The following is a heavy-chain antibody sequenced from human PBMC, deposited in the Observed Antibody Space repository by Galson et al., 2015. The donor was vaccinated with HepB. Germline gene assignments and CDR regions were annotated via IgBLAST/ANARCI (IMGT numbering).Heavy chain of an antibody. J-gene: IGHJ4*02. Sequence: LSLTCAVSGGSISSSNWWSWVRQPPGKGLEWIGEIYHSGSTNYNPSLKSRVTISVDKSKNQFSLKLSSVTAADTAVYYCASSEPGIAVAGPGFDYWGQGTLVTVSS. CDR1: GGSISSSNW. V-gene: IGHV4-4*02. CDR2: IYHSGST. D-gene: IGHD6-19*01. CDR3: ASSEPGIAVAGPGFDY.